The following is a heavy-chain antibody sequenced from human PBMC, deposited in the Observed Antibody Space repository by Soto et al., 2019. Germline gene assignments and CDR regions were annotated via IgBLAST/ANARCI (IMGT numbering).Heavy chain of an antibody. CDR1: GGTFSSYT. CDR3: ARTSQRGYSYGYYYYYMDV. J-gene: IGHJ6*03. V-gene: IGHV1-69*02. D-gene: IGHD5-18*01. Sequence: QVQLVQSGAEVKKPGSSVKVSCKASGGTFSSYTISWVRQAPGQGLEWMGRIIPILGIANYAKKFQGRVTMTADKSTSTAYMELSSLRSEDTAVYYCARTSQRGYSYGYYYYYMDVWGKGTTVTVSS. CDR2: IIPILGIA.